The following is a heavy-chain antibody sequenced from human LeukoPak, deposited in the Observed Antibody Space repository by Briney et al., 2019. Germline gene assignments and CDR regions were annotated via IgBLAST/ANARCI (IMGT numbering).Heavy chain of an antibody. CDR2: INPNSGGT. J-gene: IGHJ6*02. CDR1: GYTFTGYY. V-gene: IGHV1-2*02. D-gene: IGHD3-10*01. Sequence: GASVKVPCKASGYTFTGYYMHWVRQAPGQGLEWMGWINPNSGGTNYAQKFQGRVTMTRDTSISTAYMELSRLRSDDTAVYYCARGGSGAHTYYYYGMDVWGQGTTVTVSS. CDR3: ARGGSGAHTYYYYGMDV.